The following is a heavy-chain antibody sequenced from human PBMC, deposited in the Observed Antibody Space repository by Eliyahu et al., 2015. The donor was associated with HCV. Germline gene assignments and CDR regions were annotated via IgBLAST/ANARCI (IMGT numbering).Heavy chain of an antibody. V-gene: IGHV4-31*03. Sequence: QVQLQESGPGLVKPSQTLSXTCTVFGGSITXGGYYWXWIRQHPGKGLEWIGYIYYSGHTYYNPSLRSRVTISLATSKDQFYLNVRSVTAADTAIYFCARAPEGGYGDGGFDIWGQGTMVTVSS. CDR1: GGSITXGGYY. CDR2: IYYSGHT. D-gene: IGHD3-22*01. CDR3: ARAPEGGYGDGGFDI. J-gene: IGHJ3*02.